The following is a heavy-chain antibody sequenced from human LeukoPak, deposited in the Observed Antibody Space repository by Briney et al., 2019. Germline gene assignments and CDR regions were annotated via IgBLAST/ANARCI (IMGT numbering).Heavy chain of an antibody. V-gene: IGHV5-51*01. D-gene: IGHD3-3*01. J-gene: IGHJ4*02. CDR3: ARQNDFRLDY. Sequence: GESLRISCKGSGYTFSSYRIGWVRQMPGKGLEGMGIIYPGDSDTRYSPSLQGQVTISADTSIGTAYLQWSSLKASDTAIYYCARQNDFRLDYWGQGTLVTVSS. CDR2: IYPGDSDT. CDR1: GYTFSSYR.